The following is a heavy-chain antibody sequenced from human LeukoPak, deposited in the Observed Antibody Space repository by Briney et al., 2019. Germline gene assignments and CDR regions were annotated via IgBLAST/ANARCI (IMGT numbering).Heavy chain of an antibody. Sequence: GASVKVSCKASGYTFTSYDINWVRQATGQGLEWMGWMNPNSGNTGYAQKFQGRVTMTRNTSISTANMELSSLRSEDTAVYYCARGGFLEWLLRTTYYYYGMDVWGQGTTVTVSS. V-gene: IGHV1-8*01. CDR2: MNPNSGNT. J-gene: IGHJ6*02. CDR1: GYTFTSYD. CDR3: ARGGFLEWLLRTTYYYYGMDV. D-gene: IGHD3-3*01.